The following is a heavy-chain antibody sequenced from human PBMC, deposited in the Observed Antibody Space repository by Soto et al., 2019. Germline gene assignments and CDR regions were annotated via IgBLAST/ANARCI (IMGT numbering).Heavy chain of an antibody. CDR2: IYWDDDK. V-gene: IGHV2-5*02. CDR3: AHRGNVDDFWRWPSGWYFDL. J-gene: IGHJ2*01. D-gene: IGHD3-3*01. CDR1: GFSLSTSGVG. Sequence: QITLKESGPTLVKPTQTLTLTCTFSGFSLSTSGVGVGWIRQPPGKALEWLALIYWDDDKRYSPSLKSRLTITKDSSNTQVVLTRTIMDPVDTATYCGAHRGNVDDFWRWPSGWYFDLWGRGTLVTFSS.